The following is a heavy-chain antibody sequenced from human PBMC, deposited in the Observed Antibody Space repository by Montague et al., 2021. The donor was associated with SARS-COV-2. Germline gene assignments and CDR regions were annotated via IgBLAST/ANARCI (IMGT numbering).Heavy chain of an antibody. V-gene: IGHV4-59*08. CDR1: GGSLSSYY. D-gene: IGHD1-26*01. CDR2: IYYSGST. Sequence: SETLSITCTVSGGSLSSYYWSWIRQPPGKGLEWIGYIYYSGSTNYNPSLKSRVTISVDTSKNQFSLNLSSVTAADTAVYYCARHVSGSLTHFHHWGQGSLVPVSS. CDR3: ARHVSGSLTHFHH. J-gene: IGHJ1*01.